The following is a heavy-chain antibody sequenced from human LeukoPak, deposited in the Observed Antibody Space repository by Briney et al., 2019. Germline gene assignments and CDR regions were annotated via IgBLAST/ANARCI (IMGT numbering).Heavy chain of an antibody. Sequence: SETLSLTCTVSAGSISSSSHYWDWIRQPPGKGLEWIGSIYYRGSTYYNPSLQSRVTAYVDTSKNQFSLRLSSVTAADTAVYYCAGRSGSYSAWGQGALVTVSS. V-gene: IGHV4-39*01. J-gene: IGHJ5*02. D-gene: IGHD1-26*01. CDR3: AGRSGSYSA. CDR2: IYYRGST. CDR1: AGSISSSSHY.